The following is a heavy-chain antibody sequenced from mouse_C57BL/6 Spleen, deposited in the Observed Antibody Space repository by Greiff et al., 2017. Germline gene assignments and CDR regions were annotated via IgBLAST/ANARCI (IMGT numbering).Heavy chain of an antibody. CDR2: IWRGGST. D-gene: IGHD2-4*01. Sequence: VQLQQSGPGLVQPSQSLSITCTVSGFSLTSYGVHWVRQSPGKGLEWLGVIWRGGSTDYNAAFMSRLSITKDNSKSQVFFKMNSLQADDTAIYYCAKNYYDYGGAMDYWGQGTSVTVSS. J-gene: IGHJ4*01. V-gene: IGHV2-5*01. CDR1: GFSLTSYG. CDR3: AKNYYDYGGAMDY.